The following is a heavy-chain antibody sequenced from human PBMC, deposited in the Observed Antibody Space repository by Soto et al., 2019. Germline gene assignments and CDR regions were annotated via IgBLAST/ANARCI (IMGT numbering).Heavy chain of an antibody. J-gene: IGHJ3*02. CDR3: ARRLPYSSSHDAFDI. V-gene: IGHV5-51*01. CDR2: IYPGDSDT. CDR1: GYSFTIYW. D-gene: IGHD6-6*01. Sequence: PGESLKISCKGSGYSFTIYWIGWVRQMPGKGLEWMGIIYPGDSDTRYSPSFQGQVTISADKSISTAYLQWSSLKASDTAMYYCARRLPYSSSHDAFDIWGQGTMVTVSS.